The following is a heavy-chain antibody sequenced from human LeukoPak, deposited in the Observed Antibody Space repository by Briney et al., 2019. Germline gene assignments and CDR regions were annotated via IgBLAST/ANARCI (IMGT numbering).Heavy chain of an antibody. V-gene: IGHV3-23*01. CDR3: AKDLRSETPTRYCGGGICWYRFGNFAY. D-gene: IGHD2-15*01. J-gene: IGHJ4*02. CDR1: GFTFKTYV. CDR2: ISGSGGST. Sequence: GGSLILSCAASGFTFKTYVMSWVRQAPGKGLEWVSGISGSGGSTYYAASVKGRFTISRDNSKNTLYLQMDSLRAEDTAVYYCAKDLRSETPTRYCGGGICWYRFGNFAYWGQGALVTVSS.